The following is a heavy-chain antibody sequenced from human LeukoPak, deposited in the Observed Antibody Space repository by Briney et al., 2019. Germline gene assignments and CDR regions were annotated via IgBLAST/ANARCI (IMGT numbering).Heavy chain of an antibody. CDR3: ARGRAYYDTLTGEGYPYFQH. J-gene: IGHJ1*01. Sequence: GASVKVSCKASGCTFTSYAMHWVRQAPGQRLEWMGWINAGNGNTKYSQKFQGRVTITRDTSESTAYMELSSLRSEDTAVYYCARGRAYYDTLTGEGYPYFQHWGQGTLVTVSS. V-gene: IGHV1-3*01. CDR1: GCTFTSYA. D-gene: IGHD3-9*01. CDR2: INAGNGNT.